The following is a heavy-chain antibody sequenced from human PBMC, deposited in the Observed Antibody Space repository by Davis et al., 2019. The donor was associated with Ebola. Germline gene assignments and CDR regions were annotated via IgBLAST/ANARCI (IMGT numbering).Heavy chain of an antibody. J-gene: IGHJ4*02. CDR3: ARDKIVGATKADY. CDR1: GFTFSSYE. Sequence: PGGSLRLSCAASGFTFSSYEMNWVRQAPGKGLEWVANMKQDGSEKYYGDSMKGRFTISRDNTKNSLYLQMNNLRAEDTAIYYCARDKIVGATKADYWGQGTLVTVSS. CDR2: MKQDGSEK. V-gene: IGHV3-7*03. D-gene: IGHD1-26*01.